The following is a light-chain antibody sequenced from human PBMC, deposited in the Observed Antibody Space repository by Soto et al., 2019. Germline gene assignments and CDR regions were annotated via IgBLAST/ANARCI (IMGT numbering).Light chain of an antibody. CDR2: GAS. V-gene: IGKV3-20*01. J-gene: IGKJ5*01. CDR3: QQYENSPIT. CDR1: QTVSSNF. Sequence: IVLTQSPGTLSLSPGDRATLSCRASQTVSSNFLAWYQQKPGQAPSLFIFGASTRATGIPARFSGTGSETDFTLTINRLEPEDFAVYYCQQYENSPITFGQGTRLEIK.